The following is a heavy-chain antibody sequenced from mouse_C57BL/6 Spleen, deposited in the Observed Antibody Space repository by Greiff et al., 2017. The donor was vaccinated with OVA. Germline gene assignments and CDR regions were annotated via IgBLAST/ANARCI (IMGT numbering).Heavy chain of an antibody. CDR1: GFTFSSYG. J-gene: IGHJ1*03. CDR3: AREGGLLSFWCFDV. CDR2: ISSGGSYT. D-gene: IGHD2-10*01. Sequence: EVKLMESGGDLVKPGGSLKLSCAASGFTFSSYGMSWVRQTPDKRLEWVATISSGGSYTYYPDSVKGRFTISRDNAKNTLYLQMSSLKSEDTAMYYCAREGGLLSFWCFDVWGTGTTVTVSS. V-gene: IGHV5-6*01.